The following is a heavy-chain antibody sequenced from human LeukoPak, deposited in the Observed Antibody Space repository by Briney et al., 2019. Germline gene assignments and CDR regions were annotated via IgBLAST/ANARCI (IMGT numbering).Heavy chain of an antibody. CDR2: ISSSSSTI. CDR3: ARAFGY. V-gene: IGHV3-48*01. Sequence: GRSLRLSCAVSGFTFSTYNMNWVRQAPRKGLEWVSHISSSSSTIYYADSVKGRFTISRDNAKNSLYLQMNSLRAEDTAVYYCARAFGYWGQGTLVTVSS. J-gene: IGHJ4*02. CDR1: GFTFSTYN. D-gene: IGHD3-10*01.